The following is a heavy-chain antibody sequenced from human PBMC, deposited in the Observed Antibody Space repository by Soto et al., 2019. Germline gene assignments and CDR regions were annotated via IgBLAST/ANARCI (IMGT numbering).Heavy chain of an antibody. J-gene: IGHJ5*02. CDR3: ASARHIGP. V-gene: IGHV3-7*01. Sequence: ASLGLSCAASGFTFSSYWMSWVRQAPGKGLEWVANIKQDGSEKNYVDSVKGRFTISRDNAKNSLYLQMNSLRADDTAVYYCASARHIGPWGQGTLVTVSS. D-gene: IGHD2-21*01. CDR2: IKQDGSEK. CDR1: GFTFSSYW.